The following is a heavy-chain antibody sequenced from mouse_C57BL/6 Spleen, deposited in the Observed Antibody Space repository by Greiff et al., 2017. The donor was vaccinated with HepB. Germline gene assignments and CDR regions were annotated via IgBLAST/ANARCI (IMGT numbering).Heavy chain of an antibody. D-gene: IGHD2-5*01. J-gene: IGHJ4*01. CDR1: GYTFTNYW. V-gene: IGHV1-63*01. CDR3: ARVCSNYLYAMDY. Sequence: VQLQQSGAELVRPGTSVKMSCKASGYTFTNYWIGWAKQRPGHGLEWIGDIYPGGGYTNYNEKFKGKATLTADKSSSTAYMQFSSLTSEDSAIDYCARVCSNYLYAMDYWGQGTSVTVSS. CDR2: IYPGGGYT.